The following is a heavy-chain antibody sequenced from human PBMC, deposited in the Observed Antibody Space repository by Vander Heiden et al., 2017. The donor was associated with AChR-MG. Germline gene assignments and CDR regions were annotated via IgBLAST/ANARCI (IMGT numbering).Heavy chain of an antibody. CDR1: GFTFSSYW. CDR2: IKQDGSEK. V-gene: IGHV3-7*04. CDR3: ARATCSSTSCYKGGADY. Sequence: EVQLVESGGGLVQPGGSLRLSCAASGFTFSSYWMSWVRQAPGKGLEWVANIKQDGSEKYYVDSVKGRFTISRDNAKNSLYLQMNSLRAEDTAVYYCARATCSSTSCYKGGADYWGQGTLVTVSS. D-gene: IGHD2-2*02. J-gene: IGHJ4*02.